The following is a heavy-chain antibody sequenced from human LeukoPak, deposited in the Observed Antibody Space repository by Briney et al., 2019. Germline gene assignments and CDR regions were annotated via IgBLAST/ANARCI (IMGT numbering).Heavy chain of an antibody. CDR2: IRVGGPYGTEQ. CDR3: ARARLPFLEWQPPGY. CDR1: GFTFNTFI. J-gene: IGHJ4*02. D-gene: IGHD3-3*02. Sequence: PGGSLRLSCAASGFTFNTFIMHWVRQPPGKGLEWLTFIRVGGPYGTEQFYADSVKGRFTISRDNSKNTLYLQMNSLRAEDTAVYYCARARLPFLEWQPPGYWGQGTLVTVSS. V-gene: IGHV3-30*02.